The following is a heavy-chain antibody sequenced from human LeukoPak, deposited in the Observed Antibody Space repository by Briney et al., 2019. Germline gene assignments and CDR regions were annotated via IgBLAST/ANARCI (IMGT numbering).Heavy chain of an antibody. D-gene: IGHD3-22*01. V-gene: IGHV3-7*01. CDR1: GFTFSSYA. J-gene: IGHJ4*02. Sequence: PGGSLRLSCAASGFTFSSYAMSWVRQAPGKGLEWVANIKEDGSEKYYVDSVKGRFTISRDNAKNSLYLQMNSLRAEDTAVYYCARVYYYDSSGTQNDYWGQGTLVTVSS. CDR3: ARVYYYDSSGTQNDY. CDR2: IKEDGSEK.